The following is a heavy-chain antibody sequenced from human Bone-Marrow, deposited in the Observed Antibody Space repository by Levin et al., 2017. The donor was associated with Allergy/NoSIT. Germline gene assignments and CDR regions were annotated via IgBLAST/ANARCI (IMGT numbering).Heavy chain of an antibody. J-gene: IGHJ6*04. CDR3: ARAVVLSVDSEIIRYSNYVDV. Sequence: NPSETLSLNCAVSGASFSRYQWTWIRQPPGRPLEWIGYIYSSGSTKYNPSLASRVTMSADTSKKQFSLKLSSVTAADTAVYYCARAVVLSVDSEIIRYSNYVDVWGKGSTVIVSS. D-gene: IGHD2-15*01. CDR1: GASFSRYQ. V-gene: IGHV4-59*01. CDR2: IYSSGST.